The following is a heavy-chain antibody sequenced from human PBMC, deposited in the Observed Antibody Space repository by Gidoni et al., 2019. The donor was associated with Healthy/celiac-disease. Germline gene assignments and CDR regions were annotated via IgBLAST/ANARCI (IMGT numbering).Heavy chain of an antibody. D-gene: IGHD3-22*01. J-gene: IGHJ6*02. CDR2: ISSSSSTI. CDR3: AREKPIVVVPDYYYYGMDV. V-gene: IGHV3-48*01. CDR1: GFTFSSYS. Sequence: EVQLVESGGGLVQPGGSLRLSCAASGFTFSSYSMNWVRQAPGKGLEWVSYISSSSSTIYYADSVKGRFTISRDNAKNSLYLQMNSLRAEDTAVYYCAREKPIVVVPDYYYYGMDVWGQGTTVTVSS.